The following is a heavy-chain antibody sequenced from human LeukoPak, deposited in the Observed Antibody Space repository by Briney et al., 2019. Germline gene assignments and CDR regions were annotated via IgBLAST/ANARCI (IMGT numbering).Heavy chain of an antibody. CDR2: ISGSGGST. V-gene: IGHV3-23*01. CDR1: GFTFSSYA. J-gene: IGHJ5*02. D-gene: IGHD4-17*01. CDR3: AKGQTVTTKWNWFDP. Sequence: PGGSLRLSCAASGFTFSSYAMSWVRQAPGKGLEWVSAISGSGGSTYYADSVKGRFTISRDNSKNTLYLQMNSLRAEDTAVYYCAKGQTVTTKWNWFDPWGQGTLVTVSS.